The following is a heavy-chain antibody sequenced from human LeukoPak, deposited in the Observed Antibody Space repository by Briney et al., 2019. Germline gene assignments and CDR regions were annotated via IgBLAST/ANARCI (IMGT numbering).Heavy chain of an antibody. CDR3: ARDRGPNYYGSGSYYTTAGDY. Sequence: GRSLRLSCAASGFTFGSHVMNWVRQAPGKGPEWVAVIWFDGSNKYYADSVKGRFTISRDNSKNTLYLQMNSLRAEDTAVYYCARDRGPNYYGSGSYYTTAGDYWGQGTLVTVSS. V-gene: IGHV3-33*01. CDR2: IWFDGSNK. J-gene: IGHJ4*02. D-gene: IGHD3-10*01. CDR1: GFTFGSHV.